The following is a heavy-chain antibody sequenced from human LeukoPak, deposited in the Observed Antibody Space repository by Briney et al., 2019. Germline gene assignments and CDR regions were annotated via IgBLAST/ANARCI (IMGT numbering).Heavy chain of an antibody. Sequence: SETLSLTCTVSGGSISSYYWSWIRQPPGKGLERIGYIYYSGSTNYNPSLKNRVTISVDTSKNQFSLKLSSVTAADTAVYYCAANIMGSAWSYWGQGTLVTVSS. CDR1: GGSISSYY. V-gene: IGHV4-59*08. J-gene: IGHJ4*02. CDR2: IYYSGST. CDR3: AANIMGSAWSY. D-gene: IGHD3-16*01.